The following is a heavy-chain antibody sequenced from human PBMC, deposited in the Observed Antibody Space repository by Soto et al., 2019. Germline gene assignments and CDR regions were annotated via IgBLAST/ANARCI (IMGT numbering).Heavy chain of an antibody. CDR3: ARHVRAGYCSYTTCPLGFFDN. CDR2: IYYTGNT. Sequence: QLQLQESGPGLVKSSETLSLTCTVSGGSITSSTYYWGWIRQPPGKGLEWIGSIYYTGNTYYSPSLQSRVPISVDTSKKQFSLKLSSVTAADTATYYCARHVRAGYCSYTTCPLGFFDNWGQGTPVTVSS. CDR1: GGSITSSTYY. J-gene: IGHJ4*02. D-gene: IGHD2-2*01. V-gene: IGHV4-39*01.